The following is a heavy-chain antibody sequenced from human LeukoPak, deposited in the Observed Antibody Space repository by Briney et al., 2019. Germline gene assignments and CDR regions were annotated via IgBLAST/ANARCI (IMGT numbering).Heavy chain of an antibody. V-gene: IGHV3-66*01. J-gene: IGHJ4*02. CDR3: ARDNDYGDYI. Sequence: GGTLRLSCAASGFTVSSNYMSWVRQAPGKGLEWVSVIYSGGSTYCADSVKGRFTISRDNSKNTLYLQMNSLRAEDTAVYYCARDNDYGDYIWGQGTLVTVSS. D-gene: IGHD4-17*01. CDR1: GFTVSSNY. CDR2: IYSGGST.